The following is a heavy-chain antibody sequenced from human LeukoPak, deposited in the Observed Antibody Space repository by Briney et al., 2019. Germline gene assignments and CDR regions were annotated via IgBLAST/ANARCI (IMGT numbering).Heavy chain of an antibody. CDR3: ASLRADGSGSLNAGDY. Sequence: SETLSLTCTVSGGSISSYYWSWIRQPAGKGLEWIGRIYTSGSTNYNPSLKSRVTMSVDTSKNQFSLKLSSVTAADTAVYYCASLRADGSGSLNAGDYWGQGTLVTVSS. CDR2: IYTSGST. J-gene: IGHJ4*02. D-gene: IGHD3-10*01. CDR1: GGSISSYY. V-gene: IGHV4-4*07.